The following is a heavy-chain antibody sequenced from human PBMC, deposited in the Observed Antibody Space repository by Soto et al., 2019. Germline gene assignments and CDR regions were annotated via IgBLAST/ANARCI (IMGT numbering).Heavy chain of an antibody. D-gene: IGHD5-12*01. CDR1: GGSISSGGYY. CDR3: ARERDSGYDRYFDY. V-gene: IGHV4-31*03. CDR2: IYYSGST. J-gene: IGHJ4*02. Sequence: QVQLQESGPGLVKPSQTLSLTCTVSGGSISSGGYYWSWIRQHPGKGLEWIGYIYYSGSTYYNPSFKSRVTRSVDTSKNQFSLKLSSVTAADTAVYYCARERDSGYDRYFDYWGQGTLVTVSS.